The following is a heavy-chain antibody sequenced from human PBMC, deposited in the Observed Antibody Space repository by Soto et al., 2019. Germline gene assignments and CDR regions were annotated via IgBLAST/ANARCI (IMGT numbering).Heavy chain of an antibody. D-gene: IGHD2-21*01. J-gene: IGHJ4*02. CDR1: GFSLSNARMG. Sequence: QVTLKESGPVLVKPTETLALTCTVSGFSLSNARMGVSWIRQPPGKALEWLAHIFSNDETAYSTSLKTRLTISKDTSKSQVVLTMGNMDPVDTATYYCARTVARMNPDYWGQGTLVTVSS. V-gene: IGHV2-26*01. CDR2: IFSNDET. CDR3: ARTVARMNPDY.